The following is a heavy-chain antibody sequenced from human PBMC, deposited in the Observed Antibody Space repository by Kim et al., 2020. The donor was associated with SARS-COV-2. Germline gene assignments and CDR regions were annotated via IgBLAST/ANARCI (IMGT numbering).Heavy chain of an antibody. CDR3: VRDKGLSTPFDY. CDR2: IDSDGSST. D-gene: IGHD3-16*02. V-gene: IGHV3-74*01. J-gene: IGHJ4*02. CDR1: GFTFSNYW. Sequence: GGSLRLSCEGSGFTFSNYWIHWVRQVPGKGLVWVALIDSDGSSTIYADSVKGRFTVSRDNAKNTVYVQMNSLRAEDTAVYYCVRDKGLSTPFDYWGQGTLVTVSS.